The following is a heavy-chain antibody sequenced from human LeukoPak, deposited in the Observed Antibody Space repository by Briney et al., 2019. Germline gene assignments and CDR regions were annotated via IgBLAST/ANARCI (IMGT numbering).Heavy chain of an antibody. D-gene: IGHD3-3*01. CDR1: GGSFSGYY. V-gene: IGHV4-34*01. CDR3: ARGTIFGVVITPNIDY. J-gene: IGHJ4*02. Sequence: PSETLSLTCAVYGGSFSGYYWSWIRQPPEKGLEWIGEINHSGSTNYNPSLKSRVTISVDTSKNQFSLKLSSVTAADTAVYYCARGTIFGVVITPNIDYWGQGTLVTVSS. CDR2: INHSGST.